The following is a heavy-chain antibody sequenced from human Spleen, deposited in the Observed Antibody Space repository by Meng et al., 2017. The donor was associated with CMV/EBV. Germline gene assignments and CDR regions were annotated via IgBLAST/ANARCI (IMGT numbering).Heavy chain of an antibody. D-gene: IGHD4/OR15-4a*01. CDR1: GYTFTNYD. Sequence: ASVKVSCKASGYTFTNYDINWVRQAAGQGLEWMGWMNPNSGNTGYAQKFQGRVTMTRNTPISTAYMELSRVTYDDTAVYYCARDLRPTNFYFDFWGQGTLVTVSS. J-gene: IGHJ4*02. CDR3: ARDLRPTNFYFDF. CDR2: MNPNSGNT. V-gene: IGHV1-8*01.